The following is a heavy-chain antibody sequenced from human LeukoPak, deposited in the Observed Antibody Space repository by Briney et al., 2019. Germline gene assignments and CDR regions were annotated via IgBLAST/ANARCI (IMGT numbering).Heavy chain of an antibody. D-gene: IGHD2-15*01. CDR1: GDSVSSNSAA. J-gene: IGHJ6*02. Sequence: SQTLSLTCAISGDSVSSNSAAWNWIRQSPSRGLEWLGRTYYRSQWYHDYGTSVKSRININPDTSKNQFSLHLNSVTPEDTAVYYCARDGSCSGGTCYYYYGLDVWGQGTTVTVSS. CDR3: ARDGSCSGGTCYYYYGLDV. V-gene: IGHV6-1*01. CDR2: TYYRSQWYH.